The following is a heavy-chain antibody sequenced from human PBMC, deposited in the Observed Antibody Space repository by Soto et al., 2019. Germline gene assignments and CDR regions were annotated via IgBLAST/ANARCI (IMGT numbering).Heavy chain of an antibody. CDR1: GYTFTSYD. J-gene: IGHJ4*02. V-gene: IGHV1-8*01. CDR3: ARGGHIAVVTDSFDS. CDR2: MNPNSGNT. Sequence: ASVKVSCKASGYTFTSYDINWVRQATGQGLEWMGWMNPNSGNTGYAQKFQGRVTMTRNTSTSTAYMELSSLRSDDTAVYYCARGGHIAVVTDSFDSWGQGTLVTVSS. D-gene: IGHD2-21*02.